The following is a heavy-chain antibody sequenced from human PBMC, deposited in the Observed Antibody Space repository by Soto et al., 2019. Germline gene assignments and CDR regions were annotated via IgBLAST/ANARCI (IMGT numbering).Heavy chain of an antibody. D-gene: IGHD1-26*01. V-gene: IGHV3-33*01. J-gene: IGHJ6*03. CDR3: VRDKASGYMDV. CDR2: IWNDGSYQ. CDR1: GFTFRTYG. Sequence: QVQLVESGGGVVQPGTSLRLSCAASGFTFRTYGMHWVRQAPGKGLEWVGVIWNDGSYQHCADSVKGRFTISRDNSKNTLYLEMNSLRPEDTALYQCVRDKASGYMDVWGKGTTVTVSS.